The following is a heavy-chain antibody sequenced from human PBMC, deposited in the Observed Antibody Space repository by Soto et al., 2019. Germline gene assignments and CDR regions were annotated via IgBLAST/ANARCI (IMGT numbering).Heavy chain of an antibody. V-gene: IGHV4-59*01. J-gene: IGHJ6*02. CDR1: GGSISSYY. CDR2: IYYSGST. Sequence: SETLSLTCTVSGGSISSYYWTWIRQPPGKGLEWIGYIYYSGSTYYNPSLKSRVTISVDTSKNQFSLRLNSVTAADTAVYYCARRMVTKIYYYGMDVWGQGTTVTVSS. D-gene: IGHD2-21*02. CDR3: ARRMVTKIYYYGMDV.